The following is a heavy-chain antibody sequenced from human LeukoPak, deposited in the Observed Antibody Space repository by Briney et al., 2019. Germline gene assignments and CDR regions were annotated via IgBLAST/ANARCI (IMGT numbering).Heavy chain of an antibody. CDR2: IISKTGGGTT. D-gene: IGHD1-1*01. CDR3: ASHANVRLLGN. CDR1: GFTFTNVW. J-gene: IGHJ4*02. Sequence: PGGSLRLSCAASGFTFTNVWMSWVRESPGKGVEWLGHIISKTGGGTTDYAAPVKGRFTISRDDSKNTLYLQMSSLKTEDTAVYYCASHANVRLLGNWGQGTLVTVSS. V-gene: IGHV3-15*01.